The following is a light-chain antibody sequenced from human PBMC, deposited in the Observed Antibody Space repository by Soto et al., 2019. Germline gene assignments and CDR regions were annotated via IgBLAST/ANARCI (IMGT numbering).Light chain of an antibody. CDR2: GAS. CDR1: QSVSSSY. Sequence: EIVLTQSPGTLSLSPGERATLSCGASQSVSSSYLAWYQQKPGQTPRLLIYGASGRATGIPDRFSGSGSGTDFTLTISRLEPEDLAVYYCQQYGSSPPVTFGQGTRLEIK. J-gene: IGKJ5*01. CDR3: QQYGSSPPVT. V-gene: IGKV3-20*01.